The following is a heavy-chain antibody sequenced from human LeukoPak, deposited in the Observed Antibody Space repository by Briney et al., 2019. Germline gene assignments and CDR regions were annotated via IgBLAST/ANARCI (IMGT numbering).Heavy chain of an antibody. CDR1: GGSISSSSYY. CDR3: ARLPVAARQVDY. CDR2: IYYSGST. D-gene: IGHD6-6*01. Sequence: SETLSLTCTVSGGSISSSSYYWGWIRQPPGKGLEWIGSIYYSGSTYYNPSLKSRVTISVDTSKNQFSLKLSSVTAADTAVYYCARLPVAARQVDYWGQGTLVTVSS. V-gene: IGHV4-39*01. J-gene: IGHJ4*02.